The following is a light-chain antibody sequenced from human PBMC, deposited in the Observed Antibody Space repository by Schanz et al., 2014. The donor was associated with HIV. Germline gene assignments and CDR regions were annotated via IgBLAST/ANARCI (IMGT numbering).Light chain of an antibody. CDR2: AAS. V-gene: IGKV3-20*01. CDR1: QTVSSSS. J-gene: IGKJ1*01. Sequence: EIVLTQSPGTLSLSPGERATLSCRASQTVSSSSLAWYRQEPGQAPRLLIYAASRRPTGIPDRFSGSGSGTDFTLTISSLQSEDFAVYYCQQYNTWPRTFGQGTKMELK. CDR3: QQYNTWPRT.